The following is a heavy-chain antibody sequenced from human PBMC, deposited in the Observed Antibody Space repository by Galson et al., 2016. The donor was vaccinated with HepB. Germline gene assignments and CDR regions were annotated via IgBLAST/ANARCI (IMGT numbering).Heavy chain of an antibody. Sequence: SLRLSCAASGFSFNIYCMSWVRQTPGQGLEWVANINQDGGEKYYVDSTRGRFTITRDNAKNSPYLQMNSLRADDTAVYYCVSQVYGDFGTWGQGTLVTVSS. D-gene: IGHD4-17*01. CDR1: GFSFNIYC. CDR2: INQDGGEK. V-gene: IGHV3-7*01. J-gene: IGHJ5*02. CDR3: VSQVYGDFGT.